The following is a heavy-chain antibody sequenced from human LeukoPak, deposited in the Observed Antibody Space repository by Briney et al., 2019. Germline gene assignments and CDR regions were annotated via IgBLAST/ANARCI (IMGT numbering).Heavy chain of an antibody. CDR3: AKSYSSGWFGLYFDS. CDR1: GLTFSSYA. J-gene: IGHJ4*02. CDR2: FSGSGDTT. Sequence: GGSLRLSCAASGLTFSSYAMNWVRQAPGKGLEWVSTFSGSGDTTYYADSVKGRFAISTDNSKNTLYLQMDSLRAEDTAVYYCAKSYSSGWFGLYFDSWGQGTLVTVSS. V-gene: IGHV3-23*01. D-gene: IGHD6-19*01.